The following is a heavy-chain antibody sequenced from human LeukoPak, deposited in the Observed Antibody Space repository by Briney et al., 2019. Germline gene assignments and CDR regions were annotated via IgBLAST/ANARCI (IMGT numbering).Heavy chain of an antibody. CDR1: GDSLRSYY. D-gene: IGHD5-12*01. V-gene: IGHV4-59*08. CDR3: ASHGSSGHDPLT. Sequence: PSETLSLTCTSSGDSLRSYYWNWIRRPPGKGREWIGYIYYTGSTSYNPSPKSRVTISLDTSKSQFSLRLTSVTAADPAAYYCASHGSSGHDPLTWGQATLVTVSP. J-gene: IGHJ4*01. CDR2: IYYTGST.